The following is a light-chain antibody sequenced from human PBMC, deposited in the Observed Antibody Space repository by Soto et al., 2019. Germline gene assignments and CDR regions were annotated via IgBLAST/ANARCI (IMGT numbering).Light chain of an antibody. V-gene: IGKV4-1*01. CDR1: QSVLYSSNNKNY. CDR2: WAS. Sequence: DIVMTQSPESLAVSLGERATINCKSSQSVLYSSNNKNYLNWYQQKPGQPPKLLIYWASIRESGVPDRFSGSGSGTDFTLTISSVQAEDVAVYYCHQYYDSLLTFGQGTRLEIK. J-gene: IGKJ5*01. CDR3: HQYYDSLLT.